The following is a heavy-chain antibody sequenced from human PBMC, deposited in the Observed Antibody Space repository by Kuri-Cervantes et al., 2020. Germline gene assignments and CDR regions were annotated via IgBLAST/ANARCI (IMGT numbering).Heavy chain of an antibody. CDR3: AREGDIVVVVAATPFDY. CDR1: GFTFSDHY. D-gene: IGHD2-15*01. CDR2: TRNKANSYTT. J-gene: IGHJ4*02. Sequence: GESLKISCAASGFTFSDHYMDWVRQAPGKGLEWVGRTRNKANSYTTEYAASVKGRFTISRDDSKNSLYLQMNSLRAEDTAVYYCAREGDIVVVVAATPFDYWGQGTLVTVSS. V-gene: IGHV3-72*01.